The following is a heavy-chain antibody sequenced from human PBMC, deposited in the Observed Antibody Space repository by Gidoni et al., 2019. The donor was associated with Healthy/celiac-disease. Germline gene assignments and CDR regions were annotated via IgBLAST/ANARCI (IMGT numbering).Heavy chain of an antibody. J-gene: IGHJ3*02. V-gene: IGHV4-39*01. CDR3: ARPGGGATHAFDI. CDR2: IYYSGST. CDR1: GGTISSSSYY. D-gene: IGHD1-26*01. Sequence: QLQLQESGPGLVKPSETLSLTCTVSGGTISSSSYYWGWIRQPPGNGLEWIGRIYYSGSTYYNPSLKSRVTISVDTSKNQFSLKLSSVTAADTAVYYCARPGGGATHAFDIWGQGTMVTVSS.